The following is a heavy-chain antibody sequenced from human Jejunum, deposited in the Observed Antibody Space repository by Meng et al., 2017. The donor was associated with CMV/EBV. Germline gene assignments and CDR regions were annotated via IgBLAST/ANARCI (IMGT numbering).Heavy chain of an antibody. D-gene: IGHD3-3*01. CDR2: IKQDGSEK. Sequence: FTFTKHWMTWVRQAPGKGLEWVDSIKQDGSEKDYVDSVKGRFTISRDNAKNSLYLQMNSLRDEDTAVYHCARHPTEFWSGYYFFDSWGQGTLVTVSS. CDR1: FTFTKHW. J-gene: IGHJ4*02. CDR3: ARHPTEFWSGYYFFDS. V-gene: IGHV3-7*01.